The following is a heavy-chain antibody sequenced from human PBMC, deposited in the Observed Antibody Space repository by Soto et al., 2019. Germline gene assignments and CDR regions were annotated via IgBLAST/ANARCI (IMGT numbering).Heavy chain of an antibody. CDR2: IHPNSGVT. J-gene: IGHJ4*02. D-gene: IGHD1-1*01. CDR3: ARAGLTTLELSTTY. V-gene: IGHV1-2*02. Sequence: QVQLVQSGAEVKKPGASVKVSCKASRYTFTDYYMPWVRQSPGQGLEWMGWIHPNSGVTKFPQKPQGRVIMTRDPSISTVYMELSRLTSDDTSVYYCARAGLTTLELSTTYWGQGTLVTVSS. CDR1: RYTFTDYY.